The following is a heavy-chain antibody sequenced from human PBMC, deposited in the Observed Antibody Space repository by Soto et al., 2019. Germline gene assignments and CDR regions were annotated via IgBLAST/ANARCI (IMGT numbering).Heavy chain of an antibody. CDR2: FYYSGRT. CDR3: ARHMGFSSSWTAFDS. D-gene: IGHD6-13*01. CDR1: VGSITSSSYS. V-gene: IGHV4-39*01. J-gene: IGHJ4*02. Sequence: QVQLQESGPGLVKSSETLSLTCTVSVGSITSSSYSWGWIRQPPGKGLEWIGSFYYSGRTYYNPSLTSRVTISVDTSKNQFSLKLNSVTPADTAVYFCARHMGFSSSWTAFDSWGQGTLVTVSS.